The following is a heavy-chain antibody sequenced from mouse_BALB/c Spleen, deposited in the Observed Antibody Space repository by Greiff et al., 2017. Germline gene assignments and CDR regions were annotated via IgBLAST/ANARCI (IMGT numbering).Heavy chain of an antibody. Sequence: VQLKESGGGLVKPGGSLKLSCAASGFTFSSYAMSWVRQTPEKRLEWVATISSGGSYTYYPDSVKGRFTISRDNAKNTLYLQMSSLRSEDTAMYYCARDYGSSSPPEFAYWGQGTLVTVSA. D-gene: IGHD1-1*01. CDR3: ARDYGSSSPPEFAY. CDR2: ISSGGSYT. CDR1: GFTFSSYA. V-gene: IGHV5-9-3*01. J-gene: IGHJ3*01.